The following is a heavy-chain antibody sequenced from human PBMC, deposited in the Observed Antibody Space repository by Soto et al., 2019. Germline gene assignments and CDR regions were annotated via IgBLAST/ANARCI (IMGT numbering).Heavy chain of an antibody. Sequence: QLLLQESGPGLVEPSETLSLTCSVSGGSFSTRGYYWAWIRQPPGKGLEWIGSINYSGGTYYNPSLKTRLIIFADTPKNQFSLKLSSVTAADTAVYYCARTDLSGFEFFDSWGQGTLVTVSS. CDR2: INYSGGT. D-gene: IGHD5-12*01. CDR3: ARTDLSGFEFFDS. V-gene: IGHV4-39*01. CDR1: GGSFSTRGYY. J-gene: IGHJ4*02.